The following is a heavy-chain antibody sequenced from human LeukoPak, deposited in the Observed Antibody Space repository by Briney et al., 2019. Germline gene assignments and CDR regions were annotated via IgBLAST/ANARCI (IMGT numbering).Heavy chain of an antibody. D-gene: IGHD3-10*01. Sequence: SGGSLRLSCAASGFTFSSYAMSWVRQAPGKGLEWVSLISGASTSTYYADSVKGRFTISRDNFKNTLYLQMNSLRAEDTAVYYCARDEGGSGNNWFDPWGQGTLVTVSS. CDR1: GFTFSSYA. CDR2: ISGASTST. V-gene: IGHV3-23*01. CDR3: ARDEGGSGNNWFDP. J-gene: IGHJ5*02.